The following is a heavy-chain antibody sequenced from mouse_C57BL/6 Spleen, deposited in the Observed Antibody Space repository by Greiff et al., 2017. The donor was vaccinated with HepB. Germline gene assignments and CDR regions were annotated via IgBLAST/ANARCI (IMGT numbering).Heavy chain of an antibody. D-gene: IGHD1-1*01. Sequence: VQLQQSGPELVKPGASVKISCKASGYSFTGYYMNWVKQSPEKSLEWIGEINPSTGGTTYNQKFKAKATLTVDKSSSTAYMQLKSLTSEDSAVYYCARSGSGDTPLYWYFDVWGTGTTVTVSS. CDR3: ARSGSGDTPLYWYFDV. J-gene: IGHJ1*03. V-gene: IGHV1-42*01. CDR2: INPSTGGT. CDR1: GYSFTGYY.